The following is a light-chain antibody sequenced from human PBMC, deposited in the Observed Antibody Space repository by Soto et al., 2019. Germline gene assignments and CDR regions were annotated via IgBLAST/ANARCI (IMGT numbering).Light chain of an antibody. Sequence: DIQMAQAPSSLSASVGDRVTITCRASESISNNLNWYQHKPGKAPKVLIYAASSLQSGVPSRFSGSGSGTDFILTITSLQAEDFATYYCQQSYSSLGFTFGPGTNVDL. CDR2: AAS. J-gene: IGKJ3*01. CDR1: ESISNN. V-gene: IGKV1-39*01. CDR3: QQSYSSLGFT.